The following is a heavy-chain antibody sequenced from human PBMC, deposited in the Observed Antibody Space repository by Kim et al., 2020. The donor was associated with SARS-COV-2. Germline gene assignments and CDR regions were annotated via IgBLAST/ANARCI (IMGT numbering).Heavy chain of an antibody. CDR3: ARAEYDSSGFGAFDI. CDR2: INHSGST. V-gene: IGHV4-34*01. D-gene: IGHD3-22*01. J-gene: IGHJ3*02. CDR1: GGSFSGYY. Sequence: SETLSLTCAVYGGSFSGYYWSWIRQPPGKGLEWIGEINHSGSTNYNPSLKSRVTISVDTSKNQFSLKLSSVTAADTAVYYCARAEYDSSGFGAFDIWGQGTMVTVSS.